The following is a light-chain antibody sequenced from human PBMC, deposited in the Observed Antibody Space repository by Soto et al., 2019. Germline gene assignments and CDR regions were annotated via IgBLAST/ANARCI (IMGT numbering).Light chain of an antibody. CDR3: QKYNSGPFT. Sequence: DIQMTQSPSSLSASVGDRVTITCRASQGIGYYLAWYQQKPGKVPSVLIYAASSLRSGVPSRFSGSGSGTDFTLTISSLQPEDVATYYCQKYNSGPFTFGGGTKVEIK. CDR1: QGIGYY. CDR2: AAS. J-gene: IGKJ4*01. V-gene: IGKV1-27*01.